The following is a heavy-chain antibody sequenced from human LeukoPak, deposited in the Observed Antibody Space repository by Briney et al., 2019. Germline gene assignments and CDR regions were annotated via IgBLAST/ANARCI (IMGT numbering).Heavy chain of an antibody. CDR3: AKSPPDLYYGSERWYFDL. Sequence: PGGSLRLSCAASGFTFRSYAMSWVRQAPGKGLEWVSAISGSGDSTYYADSVKGRFTISRDNSKNTLYLQMNGLRAEDSAVYYCAKSPPDLYYGSERWYFDLWGRGALVTVPS. D-gene: IGHD3-10*01. J-gene: IGHJ2*01. V-gene: IGHV3-23*01. CDR2: ISGSGDST. CDR1: GFTFRSYA.